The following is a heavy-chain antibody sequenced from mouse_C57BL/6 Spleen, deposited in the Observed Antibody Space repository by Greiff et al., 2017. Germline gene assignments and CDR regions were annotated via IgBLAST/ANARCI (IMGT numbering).Heavy chain of an antibody. CDR3: ARRGIYYGNLYYAMDY. Sequence: QVQLQQPGAELVRPGTSVKLSCKASGYTFTSYWMHWVKQRPGQGLEWIGVIDPSDSYTNYNQKFKGKATLTVDTSSSTAYMQLSSLTSEDSAVYYCARRGIYYGNLYYAMDYWGQGTSVTVSS. V-gene: IGHV1-59*01. D-gene: IGHD2-1*01. J-gene: IGHJ4*01. CDR2: IDPSDSYT. CDR1: GYTFTSYW.